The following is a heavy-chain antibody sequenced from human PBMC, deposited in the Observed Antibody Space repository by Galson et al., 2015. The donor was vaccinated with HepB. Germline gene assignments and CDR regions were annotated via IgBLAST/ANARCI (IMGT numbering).Heavy chain of an antibody. CDR3: ASLGGKYNLDV. CDR1: GFTFSSYW. J-gene: IGHJ6*02. V-gene: IGHV3-74*01. Sequence: SLRLSCAASGFTFSSYWMHWVRQAPGKGLVWVSLCNSDGSRTTYADSVKGRFTISRDNAKNTLYLQMNSLRAEDTAVYYCASLGGKYNLDVWGQGTTVTVSS. CDR2: CNSDGSRT. D-gene: IGHD1-1*01.